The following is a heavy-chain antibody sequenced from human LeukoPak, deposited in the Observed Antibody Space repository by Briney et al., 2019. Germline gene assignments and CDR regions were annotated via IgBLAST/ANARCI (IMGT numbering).Heavy chain of an antibody. Sequence: GGSLRLSCAASGFTFSSYAMSCVRQAPGKGLEWVSSISGSGGSTYYADSVRGRFTVSRDNSRNTLALQMNSLRAEDTAVYYCAGSPTVDAAFDIWGQGTMVTVSS. CDR1: GFTFSSYA. CDR2: ISGSGGST. J-gene: IGHJ3*02. CDR3: AGSPTVDAAFDI. V-gene: IGHV3-23*01. D-gene: IGHD4-23*01.